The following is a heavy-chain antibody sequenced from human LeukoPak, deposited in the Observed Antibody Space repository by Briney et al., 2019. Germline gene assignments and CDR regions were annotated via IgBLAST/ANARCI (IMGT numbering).Heavy chain of an antibody. V-gene: IGHV1-2*02. Sequence: GASVKVSCKASGYTFTSYAMHWVRQAPGQRLEWMGWINPNSGGTNYAQKFQGRVTMTRDTSISTAYMELSRLRSDDTAVYYCARDQGVDYDILTGYYNNWFDPWGQGTLVTVSS. CDR1: GYTFTSYA. D-gene: IGHD3-9*01. CDR3: ARDQGVDYDILTGYYNNWFDP. CDR2: INPNSGGT. J-gene: IGHJ5*02.